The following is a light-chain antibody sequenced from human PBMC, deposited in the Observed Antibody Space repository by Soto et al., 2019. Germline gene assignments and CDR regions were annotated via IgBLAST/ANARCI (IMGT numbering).Light chain of an antibody. Sequence: DIKMTHSPSTLSASVGDRVAITCRASQSITNRLAWYQLKPGKAPKVLIYDALNLESGVPSRFSGSGYGTEFTLTIRSLQPDDFATYCCQHYGGMWTFGQGTKVDIK. V-gene: IGKV1-5*01. CDR3: QHYGGMWT. CDR1: QSITNR. CDR2: DAL. J-gene: IGKJ1*01.